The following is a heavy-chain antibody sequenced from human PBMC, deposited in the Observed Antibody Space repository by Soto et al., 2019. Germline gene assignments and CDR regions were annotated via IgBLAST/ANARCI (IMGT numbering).Heavy chain of an antibody. CDR2: VDPSDGQV. V-gene: IGHV1-69-2*01. J-gene: IGHJ4*02. Sequence: EVQLTQSGAEVVKPGATVKLSCKVSGYSFSDYYMHWVRLAPGKGLEWMGLVDPSDGQVVYAEKFKGRVSITADTTTDKTYMELSRLTSEDTAIYYCATRVGVTIISSQNVGYSCYGPFDSWGQGALVTVSS. CDR3: ATRVGVTIISSQNVGYSCYGPFDS. CDR1: GYSFSDYY. D-gene: IGHD5-12*01.